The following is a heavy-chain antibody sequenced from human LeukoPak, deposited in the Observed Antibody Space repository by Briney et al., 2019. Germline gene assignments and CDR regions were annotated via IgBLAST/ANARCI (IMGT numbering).Heavy chain of an antibody. V-gene: IGHV3-30*04. Sequence: GRSLRLSCAASGFTFSSYAMHWVRQALGKGLEWVAVISYDGSNKYYADSVKGRFTISRDNSKNTLYLQMNSLRAEDTAVYYCAREGPVIAAAETWFDPWGQGTLVTVSS. CDR3: AREGPVIAAAETWFDP. CDR1: GFTFSSYA. CDR2: ISYDGSNK. D-gene: IGHD6-13*01. J-gene: IGHJ5*02.